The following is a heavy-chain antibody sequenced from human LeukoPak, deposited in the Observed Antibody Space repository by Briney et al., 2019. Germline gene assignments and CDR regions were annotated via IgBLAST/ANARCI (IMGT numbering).Heavy chain of an antibody. CDR1: GYTFTSYG. J-gene: IGHJ3*02. V-gene: IGHV1-18*01. CDR2: ISAYNGNT. Sequence: ASVKVSCKASGYTFTSYGISWVRQAPGQGLEWMGWISAYNGNTNYAQKLQGRVTMTTDTSTSTAYMELRSLRSDDTAVYYCARMTNRPLTDAFDIWGQGTMVTVSS. D-gene: IGHD4/OR15-4a*01. CDR3: ARMTNRPLTDAFDI.